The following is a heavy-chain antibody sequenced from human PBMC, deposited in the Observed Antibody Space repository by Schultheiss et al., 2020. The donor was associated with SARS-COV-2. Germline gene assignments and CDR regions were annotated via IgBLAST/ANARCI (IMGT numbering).Heavy chain of an antibody. D-gene: IGHD5-24*01. Sequence: GSLRLSCADSGFRFIYDYMNWVRQAPGKGLEWIGYIYYSGSTNYNPSLKSRVTISVDTSKNQFSLKLSSVTAADTAVYYCARGRDPYYTYGMAVWGQGTAVTVSS. V-gene: IGHV4-59*01. CDR1: GFRFIYDY. CDR2: IYYSGST. J-gene: IGHJ6*02. CDR3: ARGRDPYYTYGMAV.